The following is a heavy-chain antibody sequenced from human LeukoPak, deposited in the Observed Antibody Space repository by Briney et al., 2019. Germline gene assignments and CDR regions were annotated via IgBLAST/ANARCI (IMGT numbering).Heavy chain of an antibody. CDR1: GGSISTYY. CDR2: IYYSGST. D-gene: IGHD6-19*01. J-gene: IGHJ5*01. CDR3: VRQHNIGWGNWFDS. V-gene: IGHV4-59*08. Sequence: PSETLFLTCTVSGGSISTYYWSWIRQPPGKGLEWIGYIYYSGSTNYNPSFKSRVTISLDTSKIQFSLTLSSVTAADTAVYYCVRQHNIGWGNWFDSWGQGTLVTVSS.